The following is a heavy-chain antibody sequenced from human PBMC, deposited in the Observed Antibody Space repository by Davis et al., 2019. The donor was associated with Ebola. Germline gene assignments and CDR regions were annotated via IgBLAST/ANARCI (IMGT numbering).Heavy chain of an antibody. J-gene: IGHJ3*01. V-gene: IGHV3-7*01. CDR3: ARLQLPEGRIVVVPGAFDV. CDR2: MKGDGSLK. Sequence: GESLKISCVVSGFSFDNSWMTWVRQAPGKGLEWVANMKGDGSLKNYVDSVKGRFTISRDNAKKSLYLEMNSLRAEDTAVYYCARLQLPEGRIVVVPGAFDVWGQGTMVTVSS. D-gene: IGHD3-22*01. CDR1: GFSFDNSW.